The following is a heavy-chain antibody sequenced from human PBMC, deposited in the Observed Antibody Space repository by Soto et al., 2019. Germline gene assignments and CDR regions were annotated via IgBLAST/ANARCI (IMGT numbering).Heavy chain of an antibody. V-gene: IGHV4-59*01. D-gene: IGHD3-10*01. CDR2: IYYTGST. CDR1: GGSISSYY. CDR3: ARILGSDPPP. Sequence: SETLSLTCTVSGGSISSYYWSWIRQPPGKGLEWIGYIYYTGSTNYNPSLKSRVTISIDTSKNQFSLKLSSVTAADTAVYYCARILGSDPPPWGQGTLVSVAS. J-gene: IGHJ4*02.